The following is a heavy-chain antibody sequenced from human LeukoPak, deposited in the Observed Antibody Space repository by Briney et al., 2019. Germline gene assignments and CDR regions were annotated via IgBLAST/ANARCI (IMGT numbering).Heavy chain of an antibody. D-gene: IGHD1-26*01. CDR1: GFTFSDYY. V-gene: IGHV3-11*01. CDR2: ISSSGSTI. J-gene: IGHJ3*02. Sequence: GGSLRLSCAASGFTFSDYYMSWIRQAPGKGLEWVSYISSSGSTIYYADSVKGRFTISRDNAKNSLYLQMNSLRAEDTAVYYCARGKEKGSYLDAFDIWGQGTMVTVSS. CDR3: ARGKEKGSYLDAFDI.